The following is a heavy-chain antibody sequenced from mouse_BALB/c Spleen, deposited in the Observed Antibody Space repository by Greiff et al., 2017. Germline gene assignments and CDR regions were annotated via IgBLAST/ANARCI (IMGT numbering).Heavy chain of an antibody. D-gene: IGHD2-14*01. Sequence: EVKLMESGGGLVQPGGSRKLSCAASGFTFSSFGMHWVRQAPEKGLEWVAYISSGSSTIYYADTVKGRFTISRDNPKNTLFLQMTSLSSEDTAMYYCARSRRCDDDMDYWGEGTSVTVSS. V-gene: IGHV5-17*02. CDR2: ISSGSSTI. CDR3: ARSRRCDDDMDY. J-gene: IGHJ4*01. CDR1: GFTFSSFG.